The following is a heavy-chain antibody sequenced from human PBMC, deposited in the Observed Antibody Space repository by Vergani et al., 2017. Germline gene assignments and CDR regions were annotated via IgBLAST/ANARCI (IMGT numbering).Heavy chain of an antibody. Sequence: QVQLVQSGAEVKKPGASVKVSCKASGYTFTSYGISWVRQAPGHGLEWMGWISAYNGNTNYAQKLQGRVTMTTDTSTGTAYMELRSLRSDDTAVYYCARDPDIVVVPAAPYYYYYYGMDGWGQGTTVTVSS. CDR1: GYTFTSYG. V-gene: IGHV1-18*04. CDR2: ISAYNGNT. CDR3: ARDPDIVVVPAAPYYYYYYGMDG. J-gene: IGHJ6*02. D-gene: IGHD2-2*01.